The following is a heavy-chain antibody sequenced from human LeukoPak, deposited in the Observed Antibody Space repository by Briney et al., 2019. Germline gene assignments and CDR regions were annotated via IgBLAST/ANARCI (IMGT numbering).Heavy chain of an antibody. CDR1: GFTFSSYG. J-gene: IGHJ4*02. Sequence: PGRSLRLSCAASGFTFSSYGVHWVRQAPGKGLEWVAVIWYDGSNKYYADSVKGRFTISRDNSKTTLYLQMNSLRAEDTAVYYCAREHHPYSSGWFRFDYWGQGTLVTVSS. CDR3: AREHHPYSSGWFRFDY. D-gene: IGHD6-19*01. V-gene: IGHV3-33*01. CDR2: IWYDGSNK.